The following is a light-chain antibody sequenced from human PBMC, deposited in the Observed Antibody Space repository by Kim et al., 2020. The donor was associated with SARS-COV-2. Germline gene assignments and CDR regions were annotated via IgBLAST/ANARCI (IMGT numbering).Light chain of an antibody. J-gene: IGKJ1*01. V-gene: IGKV3-11*01. CDR1: QSVSNF. CDR2: DAS. CDR3: QQRRGWPPS. Sequence: LSPGERATLSCRASQSVSNFLAWYQQKAGQAPRLLIYDASIRATGIPVRFSGSGSGTDFTLTISSLEPEDFAVYYCQQRRGWPPSFGQGTKVDIK.